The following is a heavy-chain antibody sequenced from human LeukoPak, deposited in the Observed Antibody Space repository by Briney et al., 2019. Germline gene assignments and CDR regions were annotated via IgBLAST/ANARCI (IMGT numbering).Heavy chain of an antibody. Sequence: PGGSLRLSCAASGSTFSSYWMSWVRQAPGKGLEWVANIKQDGSEKYYVDSVKGRFTISRDNAKNSLYLQMSSLRAEDTAVYYCARDVATDAFDIWGQGTMVTVSS. CDR3: ARDVATDAFDI. V-gene: IGHV3-7*01. CDR2: IKQDGSEK. CDR1: GSTFSSYW. D-gene: IGHD5-12*01. J-gene: IGHJ3*02.